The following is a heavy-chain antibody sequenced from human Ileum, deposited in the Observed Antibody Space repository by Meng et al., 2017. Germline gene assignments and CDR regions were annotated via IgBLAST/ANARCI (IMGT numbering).Heavy chain of an antibody. D-gene: IGHD6-13*01. V-gene: IGHV3-11*04. J-gene: IGHJ3*02. CDR3: ARANGYGSSWYRLFDPFDI. CDR1: GFTFSDYY. Sequence: GESLKISCAASGFTFSDYYMSWIRQAPGKGLEWVAYISSSGSTIYYADSVKGRFTISRDNAKNSLYLQMNSLRAEDTAVYYCARANGYGSSWYRLFDPFDIWGQGKMV. CDR2: ISSSGSTI.